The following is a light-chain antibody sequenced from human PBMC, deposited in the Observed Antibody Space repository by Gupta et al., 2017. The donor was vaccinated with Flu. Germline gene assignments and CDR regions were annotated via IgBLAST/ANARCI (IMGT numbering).Light chain of an antibody. Sequence: QSALTQPASVSGSPGQSITISCTGTTRDVGGYNFVSWYQQHPDKAPKLIIYEVTKRPAVVSNRFSGSKSGNTASLTISGLQDEDEADYYCISYTSSSTLVFGGGTKMTVL. J-gene: IGLJ3*02. CDR3: ISYTSSSTLV. CDR1: TRDVGGYNF. V-gene: IGLV2-14*01. CDR2: EVT.